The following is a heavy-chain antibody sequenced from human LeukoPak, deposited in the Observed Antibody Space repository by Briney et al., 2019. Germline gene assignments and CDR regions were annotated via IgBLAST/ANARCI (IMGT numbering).Heavy chain of an antibody. CDR1: GFTFSTYA. Sequence: PGGSLRLSCAASGFTFSTYAMSWVRQAPGKGLEWVSAISGSGGSTYYAVSVKGRFTISRDNSNNTLYLQMNSLRADDTAVYYCAKDPYTSRYNWFDPWGQGTLVTVSS. D-gene: IGHD6-13*01. V-gene: IGHV3-23*01. CDR2: ISGSGGST. J-gene: IGHJ5*02. CDR3: AKDPYTSRYNWFDP.